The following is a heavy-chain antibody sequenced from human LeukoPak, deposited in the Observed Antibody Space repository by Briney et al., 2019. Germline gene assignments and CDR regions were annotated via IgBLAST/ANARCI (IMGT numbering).Heavy chain of an antibody. D-gene: IGHD6-13*01. CDR2: ISSSSSTI. CDR1: GFTFSSYS. Sequence: AGGSLRLSCAASGFTFSSYSMNWVRQAPGKGLEWVSYISSSSSTIYYADSVKGRFTISRDNAKNSLYLQMNSLRAEDTAVYYCARRPPPRRQSESGIGTEVAGLYFDYWGQGTLVTVSS. V-gene: IGHV3-48*04. CDR3: ARRPPPRRQSESGIGTEVAGLYFDY. J-gene: IGHJ4*02.